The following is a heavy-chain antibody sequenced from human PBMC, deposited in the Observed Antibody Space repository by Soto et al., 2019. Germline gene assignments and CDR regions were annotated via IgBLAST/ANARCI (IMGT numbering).Heavy chain of an antibody. J-gene: IGHJ4*02. CDR1: GFTFSNAW. D-gene: IGHD3-9*01. CDR3: TTDRRYFDWLPHDY. V-gene: IGHV3-15*07. Sequence: GGSLRLSCAASGFTFSNAWMNWVRQAPGKGLEWVGRIKSKTDGGTTDYAAPVKGRFTISRDDSKNTLYLQMNGLKTEDTAVYYCTTDRRYFDWLPHDYWGQGTLVTVSS. CDR2: IKSKTDGGTT.